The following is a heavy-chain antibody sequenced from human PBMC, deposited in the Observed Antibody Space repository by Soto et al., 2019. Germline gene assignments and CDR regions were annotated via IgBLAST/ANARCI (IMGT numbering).Heavy chain of an antibody. D-gene: IGHD3-22*01. CDR2: GYFCGTT. J-gene: IGHJ1*01. CDR3: ARQFDYSTRHGYLAH. V-gene: IGHV4-59*05. CDR1: GGSITSYW. Sequence: LSLTCRVSGGSITSYWWSWIRQPAGKGLGWIGRGYFCGTTYYNPSLNGRATISVDTSKNKISLKLSYVTAADTAVYSCARQFDYSTRHGYLAHWGQGALVSVAS.